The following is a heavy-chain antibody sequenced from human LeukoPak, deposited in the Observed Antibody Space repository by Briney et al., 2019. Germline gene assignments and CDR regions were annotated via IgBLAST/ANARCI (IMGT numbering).Heavy chain of an antibody. D-gene: IGHD2-15*01. CDR1: GFTVGSNY. Sequence: GSLRLSCAASGFTVGSNYMSWVRQAPGKGLEWVSVIYSGGSTYYADSVKGRFTISRDNSKNTLYLQMNSLRAEDTAVYYCARGSEGYCSGGSCSLRYWGQGTLVTVSS. V-gene: IGHV3-66*01. CDR2: IYSGGST. CDR3: ARGSEGYCSGGSCSLRY. J-gene: IGHJ4*02.